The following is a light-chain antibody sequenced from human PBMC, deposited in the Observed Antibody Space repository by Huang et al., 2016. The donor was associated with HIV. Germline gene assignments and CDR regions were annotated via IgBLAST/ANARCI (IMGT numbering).Light chain of an antibody. Sequence: VMTQSPATLSVSPGERATLSCRASRTVNSNLAWYQERPGQSPRLLIYGASIRATGIPARFSGGGSGREFTLTIGSLQSEDVAIYYCQQYDSWPPLTFGGGTKVEIK. J-gene: IGKJ4*01. V-gene: IGKV3-15*01. CDR3: QQYDSWPPLT. CDR1: RTVNSN. CDR2: GAS.